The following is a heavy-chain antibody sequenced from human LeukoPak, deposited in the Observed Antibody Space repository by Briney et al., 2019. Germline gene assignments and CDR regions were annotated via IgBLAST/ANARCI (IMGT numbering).Heavy chain of an antibody. CDR2: INHSGST. CDR3: ARARLQSPFDY. CDR1: GGSFSGYY. V-gene: IGHV4-34*01. Sequence: SETLSLTCAVYGGSFSGYYWSWIRQPPGKGLEWIGEINHSGSTNYNPSLKSRVTISVDTSKNQFSLKLSSVTAAGTAVYYCARARLQSPFDYWGQGTLVTVSS. D-gene: IGHD4-11*01. J-gene: IGHJ4*02.